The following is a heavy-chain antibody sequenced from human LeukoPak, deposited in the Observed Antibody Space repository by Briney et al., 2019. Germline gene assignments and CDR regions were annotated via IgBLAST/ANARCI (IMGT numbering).Heavy chain of an antibody. Sequence: SETLSLTCTVSGGSISGYYWSWIRQPAGKGLEWIGRIYTSGSTNYNPSPKSRVTMSVDTSKNQFSLKLSSVTAADTAVYYCARDLHGSGTWDWFDPWGQGTLVTVSS. CDR2: IYTSGST. CDR3: ARDLHGSGTWDWFDP. CDR1: GGSISGYY. V-gene: IGHV4-4*07. D-gene: IGHD3-10*01. J-gene: IGHJ5*02.